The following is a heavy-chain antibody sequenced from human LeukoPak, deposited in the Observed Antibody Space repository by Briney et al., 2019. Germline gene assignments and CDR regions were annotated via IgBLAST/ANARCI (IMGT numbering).Heavy chain of an antibody. CDR3: TRGRDSGRYFDY. V-gene: IGHV3-7*01. J-gene: IGHJ4*02. CDR2: IKQDGSEK. D-gene: IGHD1-26*01. Sequence: GGSLTLSCAASGFTFSSYWMSWVRQAPGKGLEWVANIKQDGSEKYYVDSVKGRFTVYRDNAKNSLYLQMNSLRAEDTAVYCCTRGRDSGRYFDYWGQGTLVTVSS. CDR1: GFTFSSYW.